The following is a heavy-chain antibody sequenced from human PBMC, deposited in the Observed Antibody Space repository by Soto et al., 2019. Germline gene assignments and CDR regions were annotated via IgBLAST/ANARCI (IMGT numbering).Heavy chain of an antibody. CDR3: ARHSGYCSGGSCYSLDY. V-gene: IGHV4-39*01. J-gene: IGHJ4*02. D-gene: IGHD2-15*01. Sequence: SETLSLTCTVSGGSISSSSYYWGWIRQPPGKGLEWIGSIYYSGSTYYNPSLKSRVTISVDTSKNQFSLKLSSVTAADTAVYYCARHSGYCSGGSCYSLDYWGQGTLVTVSS. CDR1: GGSISSSSYY. CDR2: IYYSGST.